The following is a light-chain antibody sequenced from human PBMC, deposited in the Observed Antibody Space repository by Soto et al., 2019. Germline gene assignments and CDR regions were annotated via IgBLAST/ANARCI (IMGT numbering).Light chain of an antibody. J-gene: IGKJ1*01. CDR1: QSVNIY. CDR3: QHYDWSLTWT. Sequence: EIVMTQYPATLSLSPGERATLSCRASQSVNIYLAWYQQKPGQAPRLLIYDASNRATGIPDRFSGSGSGTDFTLTISELEPEDFAVYYCQHYDWSLTWTFGQGTKVDIK. V-gene: IGKV3-11*01. CDR2: DAS.